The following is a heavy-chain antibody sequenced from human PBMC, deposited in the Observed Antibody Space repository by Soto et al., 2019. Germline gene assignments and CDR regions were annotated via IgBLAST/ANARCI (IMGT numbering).Heavy chain of an antibody. D-gene: IGHD6-6*01. Sequence: GGSLRLSCSASGFTFSSYAMHWVRQAPGKGLEYVSAISSNGGSTYYADSVKGRFIISRDNSKNTLYLQMSSLRAEDTAVYYCVIHEYSSSSEYYYYGMDVWGQGTTVTVSS. CDR1: GFTFSSYA. J-gene: IGHJ6*02. V-gene: IGHV3-64D*06. CDR2: ISSNGGST. CDR3: VIHEYSSSSEYYYYGMDV.